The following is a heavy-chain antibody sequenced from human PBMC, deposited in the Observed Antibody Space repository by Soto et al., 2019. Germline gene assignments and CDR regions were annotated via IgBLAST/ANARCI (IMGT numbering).Heavy chain of an antibody. J-gene: IGHJ3*01. CDR3: TRYPYVKDAFDL. CDR1: GFAFSEYG. D-gene: IGHD1-1*01. V-gene: IGHV1-18*01. CDR2: VSVYNGDI. Sequence: QVQLVPSAAEVNKPGASVTVSCKASGFAFSEYGFSWVRQAPGQGLEWMAWVSVYNGDINYAQRFQGRVTMTTDTSTDTVYKELRRLRSDDTAVYYGTRYPYVKDAFDLWGQGTMVRVSS.